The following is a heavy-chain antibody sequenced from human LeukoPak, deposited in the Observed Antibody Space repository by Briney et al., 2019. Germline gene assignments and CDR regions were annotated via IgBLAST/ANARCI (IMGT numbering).Heavy chain of an antibody. J-gene: IGHJ6*03. Sequence: GGSLRLSCAASGFTFDDYGMSWVRQAPGKGLEWVSGINWNGGSTGYADSVKGRFTISRDNAKNSLYLQMNSLRAEDTAVYYCARDRAYYDSSGSVFDYYCYMDVWGKGTTVTVSS. CDR3: ARDRAYYDSSGSVFDYYCYMDV. CDR2: INWNGGST. D-gene: IGHD3-22*01. CDR1: GFTFDDYG. V-gene: IGHV3-20*04.